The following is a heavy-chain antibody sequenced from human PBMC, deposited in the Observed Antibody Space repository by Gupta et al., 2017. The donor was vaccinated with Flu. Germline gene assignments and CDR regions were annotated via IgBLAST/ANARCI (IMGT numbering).Heavy chain of an antibody. J-gene: IGHJ6*02. CDR2: IKQDGSEK. CDR3: ASVSGSGSYYYYGMDV. Sequence: EVQLVESGGGLVQPGGSLRLSCAASGFTFSSYWMSWVRQAPGKGLEWVANIKQDGSEKYYVDSVKGRFTISRDNAKNSLYLQMNSLRAEDTAVYYCASVSGSGSYYYYGMDVWGQGTTVTVSS. CDR1: GFTFSSYW. D-gene: IGHD3-10*01. V-gene: IGHV3-7*01.